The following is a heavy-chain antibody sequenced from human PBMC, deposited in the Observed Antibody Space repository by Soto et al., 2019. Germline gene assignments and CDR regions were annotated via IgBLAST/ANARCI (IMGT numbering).Heavy chain of an antibody. V-gene: IGHV1-3*01. J-gene: IGHJ4*02. CDR2: INAGNGNT. D-gene: IGHD6-19*01. CDR1: GYTFTSYA. Sequence: GASVKVSCKASGYTFTSYAMHWVRQAPGQRLEWMGWINAGNGNTKYSQKFQGRVTITRDTSASTAYMELNSLRAGDTAVYYCARSIAVAGSLVTAGLPDYWGQGTLVTVSS. CDR3: ARSIAVAGSLVTAGLPDY.